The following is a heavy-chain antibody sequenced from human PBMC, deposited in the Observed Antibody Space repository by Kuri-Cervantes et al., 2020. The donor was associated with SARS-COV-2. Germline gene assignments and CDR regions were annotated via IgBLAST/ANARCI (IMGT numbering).Heavy chain of an antibody. V-gene: IGHV3-74*01. J-gene: IGHJ4*02. Sequence: GESLKISCAASGFTFSSYSMNWVRQAPGKGLVWVSRINPDGSYTNNADSVKGRFTLSRDNAKNMLFLQMNSLRAEDTAVYYCVRDGDHWNFDYWGQGTLVTVSS. D-gene: IGHD1-1*01. CDR1: GFTFSSYS. CDR3: VRDGDHWNFDY. CDR2: INPDGSYT.